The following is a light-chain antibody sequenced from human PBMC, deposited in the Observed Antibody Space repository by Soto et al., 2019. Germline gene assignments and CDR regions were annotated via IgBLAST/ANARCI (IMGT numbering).Light chain of an antibody. V-gene: IGLV2-14*01. CDR2: EVG. CDR1: SSDVGGYNY. J-gene: IGLJ2*01. CDR3: SSYSGRITLV. Sequence: QSALTQPASVSGSPGQSITISCTGTSSDVGGYNYVSWYQQYPGKAPKLIIYEVGNRPSGISNRFSGSKSGNTASLIISGLQAEDEADYYCSSYSGRITLVFGGGTQLTVL.